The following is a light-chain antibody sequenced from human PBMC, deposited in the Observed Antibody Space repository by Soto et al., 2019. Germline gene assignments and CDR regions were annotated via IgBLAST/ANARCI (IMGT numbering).Light chain of an antibody. CDR3: ISYTGSSTSYV. CDR2: GVS. V-gene: IGLV2-14*01. Sequence: QSALTQPASVSGSPGQSITISCTGTSSDVGGYNYVSWYQQHPGKAPKILIYGVSNRPSGVSSRFSGSKSGNTASLTISGLQAEDEADYYCISYTGSSTSYVFGSGTKVTVL. CDR1: SSDVGGYNY. J-gene: IGLJ1*01.